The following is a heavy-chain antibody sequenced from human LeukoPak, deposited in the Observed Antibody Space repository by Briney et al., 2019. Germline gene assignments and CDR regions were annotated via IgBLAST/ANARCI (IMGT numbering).Heavy chain of an antibody. CDR2: IYYSGST. V-gene: IGHV4-59*01. CDR3: ARDRSYYMDV. CDR1: GGSISSYY. Sequence: SETLSLTCTVSGGSISSYYWSWIRQPPGKGLEWIGYIYYSGSTDYNPSLKSRVTISEDTSKNQFSLKLSSVTAADTAVYYCARDRSYYMDVWGKGTTVTISS. J-gene: IGHJ6*03.